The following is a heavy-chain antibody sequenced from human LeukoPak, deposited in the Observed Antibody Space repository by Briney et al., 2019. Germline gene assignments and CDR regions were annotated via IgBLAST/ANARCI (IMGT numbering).Heavy chain of an antibody. D-gene: IGHD1-7*01. Sequence: GGSLRLSCAASGFTFSSYWMSWVRQAPGKGLEWVANIKQDGSEKYYVDSVKGRFTISRDNAKNSLYLQMNSLRAEDTAVYYCAKDFGGTTFPFDYWGQGTLVTVSS. V-gene: IGHV3-7*01. J-gene: IGHJ4*02. CDR3: AKDFGGTTFPFDY. CDR2: IKQDGSEK. CDR1: GFTFSSYW.